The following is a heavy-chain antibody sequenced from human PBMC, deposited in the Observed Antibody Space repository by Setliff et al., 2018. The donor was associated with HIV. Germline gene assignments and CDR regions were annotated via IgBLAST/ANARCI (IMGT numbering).Heavy chain of an antibody. J-gene: IGHJ4*02. CDR2: INHSGST. Sequence: KTSETLSLTCAVYGGSFSGYYWSWIRQPPGKGLEWIGEINHSGSTNYNPSLKSRVTISVDTSKNQFSLKLSSVTAADTAVYYCARLEKLDDISYFDYWGQGTLVTVSS. CDR1: GGSFSGYY. CDR3: ARLEKLDDISYFDY. D-gene: IGHD3-3*02. V-gene: IGHV4-34*01.